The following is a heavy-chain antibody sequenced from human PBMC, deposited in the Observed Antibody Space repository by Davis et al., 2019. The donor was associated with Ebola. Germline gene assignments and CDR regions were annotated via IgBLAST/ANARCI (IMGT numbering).Heavy chain of an antibody. CDR2: IGGSGGST. Sequence: GESLKISCAASGFTFSSYAMSWVRQAPGKGLEWVSAIGGSGGSTYYADSVKGRFTISRDNSKNTLYLQMNSLRAEDTAIYYCAKDKNYDFWSGYPHDAFDIWGQGTVVTVSS. V-gene: IGHV3-23*01. CDR1: GFTFSSYA. CDR3: AKDKNYDFWSGYPHDAFDI. J-gene: IGHJ3*02. D-gene: IGHD3-3*01.